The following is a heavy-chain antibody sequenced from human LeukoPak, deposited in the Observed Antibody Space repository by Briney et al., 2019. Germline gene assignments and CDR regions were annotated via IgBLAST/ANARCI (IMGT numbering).Heavy chain of an antibody. J-gene: IGHJ3*02. CDR3: ARPPPRGAGGIADDFYI. CDR1: GYTFIHYW. V-gene: IGHV5-51*01. CDR2: IFSGDPDTKYT. Sequence: GESLKISCQASGYTFIHYWIGWVRQTPGKGLEWMGIIFSGDPDTKYTRYSPSFQDQVTISADRTISTAYLQWNSLKTSDTAMYYCARPPPRGAGGIADDFYIWGQGTMVSVSS. D-gene: IGHD6-13*01.